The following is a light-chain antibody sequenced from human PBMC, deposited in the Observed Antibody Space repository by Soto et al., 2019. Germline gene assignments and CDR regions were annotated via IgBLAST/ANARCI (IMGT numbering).Light chain of an antibody. CDR2: AAS. V-gene: IGKV1-5*01. Sequence: DIQITQSPSTLSASVGDRVTITCRASQSISVWLAWFQQKPGKAPRLLIYAASILESGAPSRFSGSGAGTEFTLTISSLQPDDFATYYCQQYQTYWTFGQGTKVDIK. J-gene: IGKJ1*01. CDR3: QQYQTYWT. CDR1: QSISVW.